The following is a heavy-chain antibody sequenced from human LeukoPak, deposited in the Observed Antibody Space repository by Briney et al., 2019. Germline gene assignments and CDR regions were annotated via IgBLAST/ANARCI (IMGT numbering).Heavy chain of an antibody. D-gene: IGHD4-17*01. CDR3: ARNAGYGDYYYYYMDV. V-gene: IGHV4-61*02. Sequence: SQTLSLTCTVSGGSISSGSYYWSWIRQPPGKGLEWIGRIYTSGSTNYNPSLKSRVTISVDTSKNQFSLKLSSVTAADTAVYYCARNAGYGDYYYYYMDVWGKGTTVTVSS. CDR2: IYTSGST. CDR1: GGSISSGSYY. J-gene: IGHJ6*03.